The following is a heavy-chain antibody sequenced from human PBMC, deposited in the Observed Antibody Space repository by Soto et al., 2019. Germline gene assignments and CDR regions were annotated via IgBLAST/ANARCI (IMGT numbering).Heavy chain of an antibody. CDR3: ARGNLATVTNYYYYGMDV. J-gene: IGHJ6*02. Sequence: GGSLRLSXAASGFTFSSYGMHWVRQAPGKGLEWVAVIWYDGSNKYYADSVKGRFTISRDNSKNTLYLQMNSLRAEDTAVYYCARGNLATVTNYYYYGMDVWGQGTTVTVSS. D-gene: IGHD4-17*01. CDR1: GFTFSSYG. CDR2: IWYDGSNK. V-gene: IGHV3-33*01.